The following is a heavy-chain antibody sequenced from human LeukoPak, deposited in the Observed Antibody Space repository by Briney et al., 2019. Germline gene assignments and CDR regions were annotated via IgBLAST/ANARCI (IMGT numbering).Heavy chain of an antibody. Sequence: GGSLRLSCAASGFTFSSYAMSWVRQAPGKGLEWVSAISGSGGSTYYADSVKGRFTISGDNSKNTLYLQMNSLRAEDTAVYYCARAVYGFDAFDIWGQGTMVTVSS. D-gene: IGHD4-17*01. CDR2: ISGSGGST. CDR3: ARAVYGFDAFDI. J-gene: IGHJ3*02. V-gene: IGHV3-23*01. CDR1: GFTFSSYA.